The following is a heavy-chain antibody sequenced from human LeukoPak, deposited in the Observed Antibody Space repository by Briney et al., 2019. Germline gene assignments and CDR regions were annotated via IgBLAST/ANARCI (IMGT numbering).Heavy chain of an antibody. D-gene: IGHD1-26*01. V-gene: IGHV4-39*07. J-gene: IGHJ4*02. Sequence: PSETLSLTCTVSGGSISSYYWSWIRQPPGKGLEWIGSIYYSGTTYYNPSLKSRVTISVDTSRNQFSLELSSVTAADTAVYYCATTTIRLGYWGQGTLVTVSS. CDR2: IYYSGTT. CDR1: GGSISSYY. CDR3: ATTTIRLGY.